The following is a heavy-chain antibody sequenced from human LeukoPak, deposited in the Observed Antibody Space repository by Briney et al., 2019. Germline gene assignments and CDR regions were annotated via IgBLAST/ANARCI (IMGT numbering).Heavy chain of an antibody. D-gene: IGHD3-22*01. V-gene: IGHV3-23*01. CDR3: AKDRGTESYYYDSSGYPWSSDY. CDR2: LSGIGGST. Sequence: GGSLRLSCAASGFTFSSYALSWVRQAPGKGLEWVSALSGIGGSTYYADSVKGWFTISRDNSKKTLYLQMNSLRAEDTAVYYCAKDRGTESYYYDSSGYPWSSDYWGQGTLVTVSS. J-gene: IGHJ4*02. CDR1: GFTFSSYA.